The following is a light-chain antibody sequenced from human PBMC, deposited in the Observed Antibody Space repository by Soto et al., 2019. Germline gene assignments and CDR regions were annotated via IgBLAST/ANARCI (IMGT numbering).Light chain of an antibody. Sequence: EIVLTQSPGTLSLAPGERATLSCRASQSVSSNHLAWYQQKPGQSPRLLIYGASNRATGIPDRFSGSGSGTDFTLTTSRLEPEDVAVYYCQQYGRTGTFGQGTKVDIK. V-gene: IGKV3-20*01. CDR2: GAS. J-gene: IGKJ1*01. CDR3: QQYGRTGT. CDR1: QSVSSNH.